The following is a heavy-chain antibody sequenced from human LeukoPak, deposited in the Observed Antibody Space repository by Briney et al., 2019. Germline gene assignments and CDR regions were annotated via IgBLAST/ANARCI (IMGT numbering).Heavy chain of an antibody. CDR3: ARDAVDTADAV. CDR1: GFTFSQYS. J-gene: IGHJ6*02. D-gene: IGHD5-18*01. CDR2: INSDGSIT. Sequence: GGSLRLSCAASGFTFSQYSMNWVRQAPGKGLEWVSHINSDGSITSYADSVKGRFTISRDNAKNTLYLQMNSLRAEDTAVYYCARDAVDTADAVWGQGTTVTVSS. V-gene: IGHV3-74*01.